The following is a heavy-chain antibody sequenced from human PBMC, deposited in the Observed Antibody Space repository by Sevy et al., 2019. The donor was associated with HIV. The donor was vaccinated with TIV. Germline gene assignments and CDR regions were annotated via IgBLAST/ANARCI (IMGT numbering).Heavy chain of an antibody. V-gene: IGHV4-34*01. Sequence: SETLSLTCAVYGGSFSGYYWSWIRQPPGKGLEWIGEINHSGSTNYNPSLKSRVTISVDTSKNQFSLKLSSVTAADTAVYYCARGRDDFCSGYFHSDYYYYYMDVWGKGTTVTVSS. CDR3: ARGRDDFCSGYFHSDYYYYYMDV. CDR1: GGSFSGYY. J-gene: IGHJ6*03. D-gene: IGHD3-3*01. CDR2: INHSGST.